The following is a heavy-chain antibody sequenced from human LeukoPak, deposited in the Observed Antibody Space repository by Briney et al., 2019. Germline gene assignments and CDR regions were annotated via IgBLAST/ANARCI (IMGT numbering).Heavy chain of an antibody. V-gene: IGHV3-73*01. CDR1: GFTLSGSA. CDR3: TSYCSSTSCYGGYYYYGMGV. J-gene: IGHJ6*02. CDR2: IRSKANSYAT. Sequence: PGGSLRLSCAASGFTLSGSAMHWVRQASGKGLEWVGRIRSKANSYATAYAASVKGRFTISRDDSKNTAYLQMNSLKTEDTAVYYCTSYCSSTSCYGGYYYYGMGVWGQGTTVTVSS. D-gene: IGHD2-2*01.